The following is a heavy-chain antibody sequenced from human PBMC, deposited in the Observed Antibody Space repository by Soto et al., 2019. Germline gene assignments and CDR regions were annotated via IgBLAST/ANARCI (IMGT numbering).Heavy chain of an antibody. CDR3: AKDISYSGSGNYPDGFDI. J-gene: IGHJ3*02. D-gene: IGHD3-10*01. CDR2: TSYHGTDK. V-gene: IGHV3-30*18. Sequence: VQLLESGGGLVQPGGSLTLSCAASGFTLSNYAMSWVRQPPGKGLEWVAITSYHGTDKYYADSVKGRFTISRDNSKSALYLQMNSLRAEDTAVYYCAKDISYSGSGNYPDGFDIWGQGTVVTVSS. CDR1: GFTLSNYA.